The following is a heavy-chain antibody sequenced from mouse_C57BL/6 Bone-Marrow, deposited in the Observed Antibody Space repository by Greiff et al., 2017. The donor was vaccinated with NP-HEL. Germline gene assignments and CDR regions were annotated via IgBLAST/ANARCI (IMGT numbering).Heavy chain of an antibody. D-gene: IGHD1-1*01. V-gene: IGHV1-9*01. CDR3: ARDYYGSSYFDY. Sequence: QVQLQQSGAELMKPGASVKLSCKATGYTFTGNWIEWVKQRPGHGLEWIGEILPGSGNTYYNERFKGKATFTADTSSNTAYMHHSSLTTEKSAIYYSARDYYGSSYFDYWGQGTTLTVSS. J-gene: IGHJ2*01. CDR1: GYTFTGNW. CDR2: ILPGSGNT.